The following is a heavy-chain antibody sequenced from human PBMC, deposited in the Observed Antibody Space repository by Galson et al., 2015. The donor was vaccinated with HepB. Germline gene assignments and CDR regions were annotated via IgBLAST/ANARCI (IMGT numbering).Heavy chain of an antibody. CDR3: AKGRSGSPWSFDY. CDR1: GFTFSSYA. J-gene: IGHJ4*02. CDR2: ISGGGST. Sequence: SLRLSCAASGFTFSSYAMSWVRQAPGKGLEWVSAISGGGSTYYADSLKGRFTISRDNSKNTLFLQMNSLRAEDTAVYYCAKGRSGSPWSFDYWGQGTLVTVSS. V-gene: IGHV3-23*01. D-gene: IGHD3-10*01.